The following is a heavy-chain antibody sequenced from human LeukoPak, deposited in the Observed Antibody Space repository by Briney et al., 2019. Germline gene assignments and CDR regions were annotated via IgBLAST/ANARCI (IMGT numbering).Heavy chain of an antibody. CDR2: IRYDGSNK. V-gene: IGHV3-30*02. J-gene: IGHJ4*02. D-gene: IGHD5-24*01. Sequence: GGSLRLSCAASGFTFSSYGMHRVRQAPGKGLEWVAFIRYDGSNKYYADSVKGRFTISRDNSKNTLYLQMNSLRAEDTALYYCAKDLSVVATITLPGYWGQGTLVTVSS. CDR1: GFTFSSYG. CDR3: AKDLSVVATITLPGY.